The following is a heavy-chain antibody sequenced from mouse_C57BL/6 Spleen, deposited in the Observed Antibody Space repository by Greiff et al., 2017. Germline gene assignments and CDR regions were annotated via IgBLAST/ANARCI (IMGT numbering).Heavy chain of an antibody. V-gene: IGHV1-18*01. J-gene: IGHJ2*01. D-gene: IGHD1-2*01. Sequence: VQLQQSGPELVKPGASVKIPCKASGYTFTDYNMDWVKQSHGKSLEWIGDINPNNGGTIYNQKFKGKATLTVDKSSSTAYMELRSLTSEDTAVYYCARKELLRPYFDYWGQGTTLTVSS. CDR2: INPNNGGT. CDR3: ARKELLRPYFDY. CDR1: GYTFTDYN.